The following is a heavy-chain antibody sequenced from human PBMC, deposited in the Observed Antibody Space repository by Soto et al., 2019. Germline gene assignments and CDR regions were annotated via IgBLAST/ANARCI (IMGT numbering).Heavy chain of an antibody. Sequence: QVQLVQSGAEVKKPGSSVKVSCKASGGTFSSYAISWVRQAPGQGLEWMGGIIPIFGTANYAQKFQGRVTITADESTSQAYMELRRLSSEDTAVYYCAREGGSPAAEYFQHWGQGTLVTVSS. V-gene: IGHV1-69*12. J-gene: IGHJ1*01. CDR2: IIPIFGTA. CDR1: GGTFSSYA. CDR3: AREGGSPAAEYFQH. D-gene: IGHD3-16*01.